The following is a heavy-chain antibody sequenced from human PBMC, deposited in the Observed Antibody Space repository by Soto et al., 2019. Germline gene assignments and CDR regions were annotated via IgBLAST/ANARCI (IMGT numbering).Heavy chain of an antibody. CDR1: GGSISSGGYS. J-gene: IGHJ4*02. Sequence: SETLSLTCAVSGGSISSGGYSWSWIRQPPGKGLEWIGYTYHSGSTYYNPSLKSRVTISVDRSKNQFSLKLSSVTAADTAVYYCAGARITIFGVVPLRFDYWGQGTLVTVSS. CDR3: AGARITIFGVVPLRFDY. D-gene: IGHD3-3*01. CDR2: TYHSGST. V-gene: IGHV4-30-2*01.